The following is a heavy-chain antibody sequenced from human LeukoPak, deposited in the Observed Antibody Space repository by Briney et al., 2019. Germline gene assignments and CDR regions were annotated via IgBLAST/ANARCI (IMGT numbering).Heavy chain of an antibody. CDR2: ISSSSSYI. V-gene: IGHV3-21*01. J-gene: IGHJ4*02. CDR3: ARGLGYSTGQDYFDY. CDR1: GFTFSSYS. Sequence: GGSLGLSCAASGFTFSSYSMNWVRQAPGKGLEWVSSISSSSSYIYYADSVKGRFTISRDNSKNTLYLQMNSLRADDTAVYYCARGLGYSTGQDYFDYWGQGTLVTVSS. D-gene: IGHD6-19*01.